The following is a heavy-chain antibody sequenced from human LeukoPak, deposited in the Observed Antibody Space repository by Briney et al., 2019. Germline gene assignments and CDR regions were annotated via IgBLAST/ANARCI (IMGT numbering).Heavy chain of an antibody. J-gene: IGHJ4*02. CDR1: GGTFSSYA. CDR2: IIPIFGTA. CDR3: ARGAVGGYSGYDPDREGYYFDY. Sequence: SVKVSCKASGGTFSSYAISWVRQAPGQGLEWMGGIIPIFGTANYAQKFQGRVTITADESTSTAYMELSSLRPEDTAVYYCARGAVGGYSGYDPDREGYYFDYWGQGTLVTVSS. D-gene: IGHD5-12*01. V-gene: IGHV1-69*13.